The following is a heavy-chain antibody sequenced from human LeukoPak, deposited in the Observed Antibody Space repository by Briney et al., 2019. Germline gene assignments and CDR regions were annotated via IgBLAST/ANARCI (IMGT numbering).Heavy chain of an antibody. CDR1: GGSISTTGSY. Sequence: SETLSLTCTVSGGSISTTGSYWGWIRQPPGKGLEWIGDIDYTGNTNSNPSLKSRVTMSVDTSKNQFSLKLSSVIATDTAVYFCAGYRSGTMLDYWGRGTLVTVSS. D-gene: IGHD1-1*01. CDR2: IDYTGNT. V-gene: IGHV4-39*01. J-gene: IGHJ4*02. CDR3: AGYRSGTMLDY.